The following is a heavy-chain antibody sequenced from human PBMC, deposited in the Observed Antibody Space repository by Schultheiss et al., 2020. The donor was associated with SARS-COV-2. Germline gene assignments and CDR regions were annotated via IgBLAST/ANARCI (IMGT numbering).Heavy chain of an antibody. CDR1: GDSVSSNSAA. V-gene: IGHV6-1*01. CDR3: ASSTAMVDRRWRWFDP. J-gene: IGHJ5*02. Sequence: SQTLSLTCAISGDSVSSNSAAWNWIRQSPSRGLEWLGRTYYRSKWYNDYAVSVKSRITINPDTSKNQFSLQLNSVTPEDTAVYYCASSTAMVDRRWRWFDPWGQGTLVTVSS. CDR2: TYYRSKWYN. D-gene: IGHD5-18*01.